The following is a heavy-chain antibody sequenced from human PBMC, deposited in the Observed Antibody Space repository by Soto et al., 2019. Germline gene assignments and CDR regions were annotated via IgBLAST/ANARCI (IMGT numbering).Heavy chain of an antibody. CDR3: ARAPYDFWSGYQNWFDP. V-gene: IGHV1-46*01. Sequence: RASVKVSCKASGYTFTSYYMHWVRQAPGQGLEWMGIINPSGGSTSYAQKFQGRVTMTRDTSTSTVYMELSSLRSEDTAVYYCARAPYDFWSGYQNWFDPWGQGTLVTVSS. CDR2: INPSGGST. J-gene: IGHJ5*02. CDR1: GYTFTSYY. D-gene: IGHD3-3*01.